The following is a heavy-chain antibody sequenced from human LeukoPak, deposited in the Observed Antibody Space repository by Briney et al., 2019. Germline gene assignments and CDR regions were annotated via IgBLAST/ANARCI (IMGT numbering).Heavy chain of an antibody. V-gene: IGHV4-61*02. Sequence: SETLSLTCAVSGGSIGSVNNYWIWIRQPAGKGLEYIGRIYTSGSTNYNPSLKSRVTISLDRSKNQFSLELTSVTAADTAVYYCARAWRFTYGRFDYWGRGTWSPSPQ. CDR3: ARAWRFTYGRFDY. D-gene: IGHD5-18*01. CDR2: IYTSGST. CDR1: GGSIGSVNNY. J-gene: IGHJ4*02.